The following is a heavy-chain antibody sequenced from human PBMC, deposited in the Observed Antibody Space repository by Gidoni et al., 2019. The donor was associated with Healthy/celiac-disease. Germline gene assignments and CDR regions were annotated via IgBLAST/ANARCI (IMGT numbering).Heavy chain of an antibody. CDR2: IYYSGST. Sequence: QVQLQESGPGLVKPSETLSLTCTVSGGSISSYYWSWIRQPPGKGLEWLGYIYYSGSTNYNPSLKSRVTISVDTSKNQFSLKLSSVTAADTAVYYCARDIAAGTPGSYYYYYMDVWGKGTTVTVSS. J-gene: IGHJ6*03. CDR1: GGSISSYY. CDR3: ARDIAAGTPGSYYYYYMDV. D-gene: IGHD1-1*01. V-gene: IGHV4-59*01.